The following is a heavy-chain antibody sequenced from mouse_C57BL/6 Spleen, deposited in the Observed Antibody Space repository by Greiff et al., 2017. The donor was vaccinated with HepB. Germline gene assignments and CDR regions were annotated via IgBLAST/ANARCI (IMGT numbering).Heavy chain of an antibody. CDR3: ARYDYDGSTWYFDV. Sequence: EVQLQQSGPELVKPGASVKIPCKASGYTFTDYNMDWVKQSHGKSLEWIGDINPNNGGTIYNQKFKGKATLTVDKSSSTAYMELRSLTSEDTAVYYCARYDYDGSTWYFDVWGTGTTVTVSS. D-gene: IGHD1-1*01. V-gene: IGHV1-18*01. J-gene: IGHJ1*03. CDR1: GYTFTDYN. CDR2: INPNNGGT.